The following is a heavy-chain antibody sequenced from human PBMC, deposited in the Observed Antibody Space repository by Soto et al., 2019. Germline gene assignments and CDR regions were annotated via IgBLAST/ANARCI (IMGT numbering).Heavy chain of an antibody. Sequence: SETLSLTCTVSGGSITSSSYYWGWIRQPPGKGLEWIGGIYYSGRSYYNPSLKSRVTMSVDTSKNQFSLTLNSVTAADAAVYYCARQRTTVVTQAYFDHWGQGTLVTVSS. CDR2: IYYSGRS. V-gene: IGHV4-39*01. CDR3: ARQRTTVVTQAYFDH. CDR1: GGSITSSSYY. D-gene: IGHD4-17*01. J-gene: IGHJ4*02.